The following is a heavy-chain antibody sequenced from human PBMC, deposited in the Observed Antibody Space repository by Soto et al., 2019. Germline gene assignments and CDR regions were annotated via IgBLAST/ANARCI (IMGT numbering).Heavy chain of an antibody. V-gene: IGHV3-23*01. CDR3: ARDLRIAVPGTGY. J-gene: IGHJ4*02. Sequence: GGSLRLSCAASGFTFSTYAMAWVRQAPGKGLEWVSGVSASGLNTDCADPVKGRFYFSRDNSKNTVYLQMNSLRAEDTAVYYCARDLRIAVPGTGYWGQGTLVTVSS. CDR1: GFTFSTYA. CDR2: VSASGLNT. D-gene: IGHD6-19*01.